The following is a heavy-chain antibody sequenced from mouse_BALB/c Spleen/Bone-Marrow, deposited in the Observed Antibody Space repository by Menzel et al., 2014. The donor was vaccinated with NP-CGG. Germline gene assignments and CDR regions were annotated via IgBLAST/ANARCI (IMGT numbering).Heavy chain of an antibody. J-gene: IGHJ4*01. V-gene: IGHV1-54*01. CDR2: INPGSGGT. CDR3: AREKGKDAMDY. CDR1: GYAFTNYL. Sequence: QVQLQQSGAELVRPGTSVKVSCKASGYAFTNYLIEWVKQRPGQGLEWIGVINPGSGGTNYNEKFKGKATLTADKSSSTANMQLSSLTSDDSAVYFCAREKGKDAMDYWGQGTSVTVSS. D-gene: IGHD2-1*01.